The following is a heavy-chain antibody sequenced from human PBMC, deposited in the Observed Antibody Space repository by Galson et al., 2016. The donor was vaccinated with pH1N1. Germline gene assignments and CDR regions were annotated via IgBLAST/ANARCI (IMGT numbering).Heavy chain of an antibody. CDR2: IDNDGRGT. D-gene: IGHD2-15*01. CDR3: ARNWWGIDY. J-gene: IGHJ4*02. CDR1: GFPFSDYW. V-gene: IGHV3-74*01. Sequence: SLRLSCAASGFPFSDYWMHWVRQAPGKGLVWVARIDNDGRGTSHADSMRGRFAISRDNAENMLYLQMNSLRTDDTAVYYCARNWWGIDYWGQGALVTVSS.